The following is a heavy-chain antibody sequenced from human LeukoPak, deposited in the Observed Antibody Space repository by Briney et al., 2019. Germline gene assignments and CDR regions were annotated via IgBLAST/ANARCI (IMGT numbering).Heavy chain of an antibody. Sequence: GGSLRLSCAASGFTFSSSSMNWVRQAPGKGLEWVSSISSSSTYIYYADLVKGRFTISRDNAKNSLYLQMSSLRAEDTAVYYCASDKGGSRWSYYFDFWGQGTLVTVSS. CDR2: ISSSSTYI. J-gene: IGHJ4*02. D-gene: IGHD6-19*01. CDR3: ASDKGGSRWSYYFDF. CDR1: GFTFSSSS. V-gene: IGHV3-21*01.